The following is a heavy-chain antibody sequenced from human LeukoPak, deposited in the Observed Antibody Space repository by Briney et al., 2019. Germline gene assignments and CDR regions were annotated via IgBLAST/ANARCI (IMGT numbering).Heavy chain of an antibody. CDR2: IYYSGYT. V-gene: IGHV4-30-4*01. D-gene: IGHD3-16*01. CDR1: GGSISSGDYY. Sequence: SQTLSLTCTVSGGSISSGDYYWNWIRQPPGKGLEWIGYIYYSGYTYYNPSLKSQITISIDTSKNQFSLKLNSVTAADTAVYYCAREGGHGKYYFDYWGQGTLVTVSS. CDR3: AREGGHGKYYFDY. J-gene: IGHJ4*02.